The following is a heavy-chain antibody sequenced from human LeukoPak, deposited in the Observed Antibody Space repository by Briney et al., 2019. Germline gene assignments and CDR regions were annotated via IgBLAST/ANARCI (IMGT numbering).Heavy chain of an antibody. CDR1: GFTVSSNY. CDR2: ISYDGSNK. J-gene: IGHJ4*02. CDR3: AKDRWFGEFDY. D-gene: IGHD3-10*01. V-gene: IGHV3-30*18. Sequence: PGGSLRLSCAASGFTVSSNYMSWVRQAPGKGLEWVAVISYDGSNKYYADSVKGRFTISRDNSKNTLYLQMNSLRAEDTAVYYCAKDRWFGEFDYWGQGTLVTVSS.